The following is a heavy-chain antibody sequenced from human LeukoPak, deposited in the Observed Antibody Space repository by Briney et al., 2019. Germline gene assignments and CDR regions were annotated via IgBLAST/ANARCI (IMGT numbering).Heavy chain of an antibody. Sequence: PSETLSLTCTVSGGSISSGSYYWSWIRQPPGKGLEWIGYIYYSGSTNYNPSLKSRVTISVDTSKNQFSLKLSSVTAADTAVYYCAREGSRPYFDYWGQGTLVTVSS. CDR1: GGSISSGSYY. J-gene: IGHJ4*02. D-gene: IGHD2-15*01. CDR2: IYYSGST. V-gene: IGHV4-61*01. CDR3: AREGSRPYFDY.